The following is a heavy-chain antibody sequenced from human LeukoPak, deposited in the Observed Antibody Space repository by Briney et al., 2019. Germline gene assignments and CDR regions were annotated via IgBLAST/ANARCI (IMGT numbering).Heavy chain of an antibody. Sequence: GASVKVSCKASGYTFTSYYMHWVRQAPGQGLEWMGRINPNSGGTNYAQKFQGRVTMTRDTSISTAYMELSRLRSDDTAVYYCARDLYYYDSSGYYSVLDWGQGTLVTVSS. CDR2: INPNSGGT. D-gene: IGHD3-22*01. CDR1: GYTFTSYY. CDR3: ARDLYYYDSSGYYSVLD. J-gene: IGHJ4*02. V-gene: IGHV1-2*06.